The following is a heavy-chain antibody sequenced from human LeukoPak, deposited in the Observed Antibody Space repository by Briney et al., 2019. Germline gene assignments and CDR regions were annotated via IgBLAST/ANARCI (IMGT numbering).Heavy chain of an antibody. CDR1: GFTSSSYS. D-gene: IGHD6-13*01. CDR3: ARGVLTAAADFDY. CDR2: ISSSSSYI. Sequence: GGSLRLSFAASGFTSSSYSMNWVRQAPGKGLEWVSSISSSSSYIYYADSVKGRFTISRDNAKNSLYLQMNSLRAEDTAVYYCARGVLTAAADFDYWGQGTLVTVSS. V-gene: IGHV3-21*01. J-gene: IGHJ4*02.